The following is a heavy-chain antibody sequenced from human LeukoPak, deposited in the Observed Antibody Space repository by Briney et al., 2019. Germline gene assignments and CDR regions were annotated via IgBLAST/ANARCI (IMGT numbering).Heavy chain of an antibody. D-gene: IGHD4-17*01. J-gene: IGHJ6*02. Sequence: ASVKVSCKASGYTFTSYDINWVRQATGQGLEWMGWMNPNSGNTGYAQKFQGRVTMTRNTSISTAYMELSSLRSEDTAVYYCANIPVTRYGMDVWSQGTTVTVSS. V-gene: IGHV1-8*01. CDR2: MNPNSGNT. CDR3: ANIPVTRYGMDV. CDR1: GYTFTSYD.